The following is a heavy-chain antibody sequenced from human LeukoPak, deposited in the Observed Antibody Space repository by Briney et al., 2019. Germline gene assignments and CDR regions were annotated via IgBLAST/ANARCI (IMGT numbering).Heavy chain of an antibody. CDR1: GGTFSSYA. CDR2: ISAYNGNT. CDR3: ARASTDPPDYDILTGYHP. J-gene: IGHJ3*01. V-gene: IGHV1-18*01. Sequence: GASVKVSCKASGGTFSSYAISWVRQAPGQGLEWMGWISAYNGNTNYAQKLQGRVTMTTDTSTSTAYMELRSLRSDDTAVYYCARASTDPPDYDILTGYHPWGQGTMVTVSS. D-gene: IGHD3-9*01.